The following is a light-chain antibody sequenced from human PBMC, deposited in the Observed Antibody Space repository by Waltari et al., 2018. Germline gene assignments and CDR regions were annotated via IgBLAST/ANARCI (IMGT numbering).Light chain of an antibody. J-gene: IGKJ1*01. CDR3: LHYKSNPWT. CDR2: AAS. Sequence: DIQMTQSPSSLSASAGDRVTITCRASQDISTNLNWFQQKPGEAPKRLIYAASSLESGVPSRFSGGGSGTDFTLTISSLQPEDFATYYCLHYKSNPWTFGLGTKVEIK. V-gene: IGKV1-17*01. CDR1: QDISTN.